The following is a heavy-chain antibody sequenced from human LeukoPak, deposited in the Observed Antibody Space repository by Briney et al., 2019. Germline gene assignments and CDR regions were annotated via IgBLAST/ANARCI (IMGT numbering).Heavy chain of an antibody. V-gene: IGHV3-7*01. CDR2: IKQDGSEK. CDR1: GLTFNSYW. J-gene: IGHJ4*02. D-gene: IGHD2-15*01. Sequence: PGGSLRLSCAVSGLTFNSYWMSWVRQAPGKGLEWVASIKQDGSEKFYVDSVKGRFTISRDNAKNSLYLQMNSLRAEDTAVFYCARGRYCSGGGCHYFDYWGQGTLVTVSS. CDR3: ARGRYCSGGGCHYFDY.